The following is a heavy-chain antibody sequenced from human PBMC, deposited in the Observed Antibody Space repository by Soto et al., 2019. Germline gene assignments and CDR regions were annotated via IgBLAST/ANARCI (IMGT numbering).Heavy chain of an antibody. CDR2: IYGSGRGI. CDR1: GLPHSSFA. CDR3: AKDAVYNDGLWLMDH. V-gene: IGHV3-23*05. Sequence: GGSLRLSCTASGLPHSSFAMMWVRQAPGKGLECVSGIYGSGRGIEYADSVKGRFTIARDNSKNTVYLQMTDLRADDTAVYYCAKDAVYNDGLWLMDHWGQGTQVTVSS. J-gene: IGHJ4*02. D-gene: IGHD2-21*01.